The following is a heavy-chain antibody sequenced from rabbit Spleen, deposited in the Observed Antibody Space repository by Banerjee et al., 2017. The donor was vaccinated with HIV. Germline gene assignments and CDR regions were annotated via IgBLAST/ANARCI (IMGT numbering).Heavy chain of an antibody. J-gene: IGHJ6*01. D-gene: IGHD8-1*01. CDR2: IYGGSSDST. V-gene: IGHV1S40*01. Sequence: QSLEESGGGLGKPGASLTLTCKASGFSFNSGSDMCWVRQAPGKGLEWIACIYGGSSDSTYSASWAKGRFTLSKTSSTTVTLRMTSLTGADTATYFCARDTGTSFSTYGMDLWGQGTLVTVS. CDR1: GFSFNSGSD. CDR3: ARDTGTSFSTYGMDL.